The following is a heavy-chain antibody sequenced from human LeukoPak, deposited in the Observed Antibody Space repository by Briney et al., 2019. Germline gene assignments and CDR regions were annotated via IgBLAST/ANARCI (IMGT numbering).Heavy chain of an antibody. J-gene: IGHJ4*02. D-gene: IGHD6-13*01. Sequence: GGSLRLSCAASGFTFSGYWMHWVRQAPGKGLEWVANLKQDGSEKHFADSAKGRFTISRDNAENSLYLQMNSLRAEDTAMYYCARGTIAAPGTDYWGQGTLVTVSS. CDR1: GFTFSGYW. CDR3: ARGTIAAPGTDY. V-gene: IGHV3-7*01. CDR2: LKQDGSEK.